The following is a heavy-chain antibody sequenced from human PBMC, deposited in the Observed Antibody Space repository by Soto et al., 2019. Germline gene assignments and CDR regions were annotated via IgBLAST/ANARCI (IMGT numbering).Heavy chain of an antibody. J-gene: IGHJ4*02. V-gene: IGHV4-34*09. CDR3: ARVTNLWFGEFL. CDR1: GGSFSGYY. Sequence: SETLSLTCAVYGGSFSGYYWSWIRQPPGKGLEWIGEINHSGSTCYNPSLKSRVTISVDTSKNQFSLKLSSVTAADTAVYYCARVTNLWFGEFLWGQGTLVTVSS. CDR2: INHSGST. D-gene: IGHD3-10*01.